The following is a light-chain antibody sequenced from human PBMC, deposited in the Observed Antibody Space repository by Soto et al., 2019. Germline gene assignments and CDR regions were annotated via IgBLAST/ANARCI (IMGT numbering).Light chain of an antibody. CDR3: QQSYITPYT. V-gene: IGKV1-39*01. J-gene: IGKJ2*01. CDR2: AAS. Sequence: DIQMTQSPSSLSASVGDTVTITCRASQSISVHLNWYQQKPGKVPKLQIYAASNLQSGVPSSFSGSGSETDFALTISSLQPEDFATYYCQQSYITPYTFGQGTKLQIK. CDR1: QSISVH.